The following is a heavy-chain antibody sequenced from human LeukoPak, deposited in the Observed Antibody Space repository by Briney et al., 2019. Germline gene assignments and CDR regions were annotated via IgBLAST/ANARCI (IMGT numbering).Heavy chain of an antibody. V-gene: IGHV3-23*01. D-gene: IGHD6-19*01. J-gene: IGHJ4*02. CDR3: AKVGGSGWRFDY. CDR1: GFTFSSYA. Sequence: PGGSLRLSCAASGFTFSSYAMSWVRQAPGKGLEWVSAISGSGGSTYYADSVKGRFTISRDNSKNTLHLQMNSLRAEDTAVYYCAKVGGSGWRFDYWGQGTLVTVSS. CDR2: ISGSGGST.